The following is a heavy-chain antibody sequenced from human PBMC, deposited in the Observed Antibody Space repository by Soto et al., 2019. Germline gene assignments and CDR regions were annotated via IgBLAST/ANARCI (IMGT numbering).Heavy chain of an antibody. CDR1: GYTFTSYY. Sequence: ASVKVSCKASGYTFTSYYMHWVRQAPGQGREWMGVINPSGGSTSYAQKFQGRVTIAGDESTSTAYMELSSLRSENTAVYYCARSQGSSTSLEIYYYYYYGMDVWGQGTTVTVSS. CDR2: INPSGGST. V-gene: IGHV1-46*01. D-gene: IGHD2-2*01. CDR3: ARSQGSSTSLEIYYYYYYGMDV. J-gene: IGHJ6*02.